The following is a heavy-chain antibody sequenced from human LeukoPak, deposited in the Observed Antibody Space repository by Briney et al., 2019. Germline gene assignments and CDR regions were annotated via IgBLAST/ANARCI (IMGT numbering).Heavy chain of an antibody. D-gene: IGHD3-22*01. CDR2: IYYSGST. V-gene: IGHV4-59*01. CDR3: ASSNNYYGSSGYYIPYYYYYYMDV. J-gene: IGHJ6*03. Sequence: SETLSLTCTVSGGSISSYYWSWIRQPPGKPLEWIGYIYYSGSTNYNPSLKSRVTISVDTPKNQFSLKLSSVTAADTAVYYCASSNNYYGSSGYYIPYYYYYYMDVWGKGTTVTVSS. CDR1: GGSISSYY.